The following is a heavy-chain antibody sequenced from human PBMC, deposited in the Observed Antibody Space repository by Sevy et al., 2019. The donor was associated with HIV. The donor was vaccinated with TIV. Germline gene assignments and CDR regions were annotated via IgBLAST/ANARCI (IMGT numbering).Heavy chain of an antibody. CDR1: DGSISSHY. CDR2: IYYSGST. D-gene: IGHD1-1*01. CDR3: ARLLRYNPCFDY. J-gene: IGHJ4*02. V-gene: IGHV4-59*11. Sequence: SETLSLTCTVSDGSISSHYWSWIRQPPGMGLKWIGYIYYSGSTNYNPSLKSRVTRSLDTSKNQFSLKLSSVTAADTAVYYCARLLRYNPCFDYWGQGALVTVSS.